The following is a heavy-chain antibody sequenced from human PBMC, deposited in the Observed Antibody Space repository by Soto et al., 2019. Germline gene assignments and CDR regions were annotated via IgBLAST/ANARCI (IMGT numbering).Heavy chain of an antibody. J-gene: IGHJ4*02. CDR3: TAWLSAHFDY. CDR1: GFIFSHYT. V-gene: IGHV3-23*01. D-gene: IGHD3-9*01. CDR2: ISDPVTGNT. Sequence: PVGSLRLSCAASGFIFSHYTLNWVRQAPGKGLEWVSTISDPVTGNTHYSESVRGRFTISRDDSRSTIYLQMDNLRADDSAIYYCTAWLSAHFDYWGQGALVTVSS.